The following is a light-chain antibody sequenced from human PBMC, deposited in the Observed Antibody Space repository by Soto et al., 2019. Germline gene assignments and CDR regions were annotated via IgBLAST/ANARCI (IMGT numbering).Light chain of an antibody. CDR2: GVS. CDR1: QNIITN. CDR3: QQYHNWPPKYT. V-gene: IGKV3-15*01. J-gene: IGKJ2*01. Sequence: EMMMTQSPATLSVSRGDRATLSCRASQNIITNLAWYQLKPGQAPRLLIYGVSTRATGVPARFSGSGSGTEFTLTISSLQSEDFAVYYCQQYHNWPPKYTFGQGTKVDIK.